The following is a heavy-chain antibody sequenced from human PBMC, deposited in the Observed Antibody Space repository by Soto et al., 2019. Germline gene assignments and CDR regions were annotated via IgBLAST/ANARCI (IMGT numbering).Heavy chain of an antibody. V-gene: IGHV2-5*02. CDR2: VYWDDDK. D-gene: IGHD3-10*01. CDR3: AHAAFGEFVGSFGY. CDR1: GFSLSTHAVG. Sequence: QITLKESGPTLVKPTQTLTLTCTFSGFSLSTHAVGVGWIRQPPGKALEWLALVYWDDDKRYNIFLKSRLAITKDTSKNQVVLTMTNMDPVHTATYYCAHAAFGEFVGSFGYWGQGTLVTVSS. J-gene: IGHJ4*02.